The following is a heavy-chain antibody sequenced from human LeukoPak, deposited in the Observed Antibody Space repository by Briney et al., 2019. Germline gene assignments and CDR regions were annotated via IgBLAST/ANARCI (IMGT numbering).Heavy chain of an antibody. CDR3: ARAQFYYYGMDV. J-gene: IGHJ6*02. D-gene: IGHD5-24*01. Sequence: SETLSLTCTVSGGSISSYYWSWIRQPPGKGLEWIGHIYYSGSTNYNPSLKSRVTISVDTSKNQFSLKLSSVTAADTAVYYCARAQFYYYGMDVWGQGTTVTVSS. CDR1: GGSISSYY. V-gene: IGHV4-59*01. CDR2: IYYSGST.